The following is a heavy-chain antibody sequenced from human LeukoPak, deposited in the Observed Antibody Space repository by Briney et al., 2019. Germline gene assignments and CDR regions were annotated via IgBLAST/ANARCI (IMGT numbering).Heavy chain of an antibody. Sequence: GGSLRLSCAASGFTFSSYWMSWVRQAPGKGLEWVANIKQDGSEKYYVDSVKGRFTISRDNAKDSLYLQMNSLRAEDTAVYYCARDVPTPPYYYGSGSSRYYYYYYGMDVWGQGTTVTVSS. V-gene: IGHV3-7*01. CDR3: ARDVPTPPYYYGSGSSRYYYYYYGMDV. CDR1: GFTFSSYW. CDR2: IKQDGSEK. D-gene: IGHD3-10*01. J-gene: IGHJ6*02.